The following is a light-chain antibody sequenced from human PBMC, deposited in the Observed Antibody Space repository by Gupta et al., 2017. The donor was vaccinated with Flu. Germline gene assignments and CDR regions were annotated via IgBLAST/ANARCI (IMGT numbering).Light chain of an antibody. CDR2: AAF. Sequence: PSFVSASIGDRVTITCRASQGIGSWVAGYQQKPGKAPKLRSYAAFSLQNGVPSRFSGSVSGTLFTLTIRSLQPEDFASYFCQKGYTLPLTFGQGTKVEIK. CDR3: QKGYTLPLT. V-gene: IGKV1-12*01. CDR1: QGIGSW. J-gene: IGKJ1*01.